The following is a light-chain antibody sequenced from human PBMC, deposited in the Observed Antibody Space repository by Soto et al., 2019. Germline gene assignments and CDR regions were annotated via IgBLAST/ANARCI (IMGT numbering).Light chain of an antibody. CDR2: GAS. Sequence: EIVMTQSPATLSVSPGERVTLSCRASQSVSTNLAWYQQKPDQAPRLLIYGASTRATGIPARFSGSGFGTEFTVTISSLQSEDFAVYYCQQYNTWNSFGQGTKLELK. J-gene: IGKJ2*03. CDR3: QQYNTWNS. V-gene: IGKV3-15*01. CDR1: QSVSTN.